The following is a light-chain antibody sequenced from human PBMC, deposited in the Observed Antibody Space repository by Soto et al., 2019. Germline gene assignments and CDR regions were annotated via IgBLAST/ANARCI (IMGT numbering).Light chain of an antibody. CDR1: QSVSNW. CDR3: QQYDTYSRT. V-gene: IGKV1-5*03. Sequence: DIQMTQSPSALSASVGDRVTITCRASQSVSNWLAWYRQKPGKAPKLLIYEGSTLERGVPSRFNGSRPWTAFTRTISSLQPADFATFYCQQYDTYSRTFGQGAKAEVK. CDR2: EGS. J-gene: IGKJ1*01.